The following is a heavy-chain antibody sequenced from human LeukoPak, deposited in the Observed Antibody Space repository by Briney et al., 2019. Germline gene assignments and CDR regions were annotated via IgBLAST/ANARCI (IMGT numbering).Heavy chain of an antibody. CDR2: FDPEDGET. CDR3: ATTGYCSGGSCRLYWFDP. D-gene: IGHD2-15*01. CDR1: GYTLTELS. V-gene: IGHV1-24*01. J-gene: IGHJ5*02. Sequence: ASAKVSCKVSGYTLTELSMHWVRQAPGKGLEWMGGFDPEDGETIYAQKFQGRVTMTEDTSTDTAYMELSSLRPEDTAVYYCATTGYCSGGSCRLYWFDPWGQGTLVTVSS.